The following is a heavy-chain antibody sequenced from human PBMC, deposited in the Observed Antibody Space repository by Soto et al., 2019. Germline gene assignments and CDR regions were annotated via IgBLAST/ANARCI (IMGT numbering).Heavy chain of an antibody. D-gene: IGHD6-13*01. Sequence: QAQVVQSGAEVRKPGSSVKLSCKASEGTFNSYAIAWVRQAPGQGLEWMGGIIPYYNTLNYAQKFQDRVTIPADDSTNTVYMALSSLRSDDTAVYFCASGASRWYPYFFDSWAQGTLVTVSS. V-gene: IGHV1-69*01. CDR3: ASGASRWYPYFFDS. CDR2: IIPYYNTL. J-gene: IGHJ4*02. CDR1: EGTFNSYA.